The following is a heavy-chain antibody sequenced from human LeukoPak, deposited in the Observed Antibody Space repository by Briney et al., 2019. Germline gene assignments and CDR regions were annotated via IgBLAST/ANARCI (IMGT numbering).Heavy chain of an antibody. Sequence: PGGSLRLSCAASGITVSSNFMTWVRQAPGKGLEWVSVIHSAGSTDYADSVKGRFTISSDSSKNTLYLQMNSLRAEDTAVYYCATSKYSSGWYYFEYWGQGTLVTVSS. D-gene: IGHD6-19*01. CDR3: ATSKYSSGWYYFEY. CDR1: GITVSSNF. J-gene: IGHJ4*02. V-gene: IGHV3-66*01. CDR2: IHSAGST.